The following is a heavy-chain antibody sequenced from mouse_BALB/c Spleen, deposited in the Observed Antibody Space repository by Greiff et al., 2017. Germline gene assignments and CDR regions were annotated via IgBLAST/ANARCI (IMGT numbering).Heavy chain of an antibody. V-gene: IGHV1-87*01. CDR1: GYTFTSYW. J-gene: IGHJ3*01. CDR2: IYPGDGDT. D-gene: IGHD2-4*01. Sequence: QVQLQQSGAELARPGASVKLSCKASGYTFTSYWMQWVKQRPGQGLEWIGAIYPGDGDTRYTQKFKGKATLTADKSSSTAYMQLSSLASEDSAVYYCARNDYDWFAYWGQGTLVTVSA. CDR3: ARNDYDWFAY.